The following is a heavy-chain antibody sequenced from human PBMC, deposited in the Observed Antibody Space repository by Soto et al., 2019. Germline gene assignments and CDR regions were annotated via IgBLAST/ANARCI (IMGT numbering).Heavy chain of an antibody. V-gene: IGHV3-23*01. J-gene: IGHJ4*02. CDR3: ASREVARRPADQPDY. CDR2: ISGSGGST. D-gene: IGHD5-12*01. Sequence: PGGALRLSCAASGFTFSSYAMSWVRQAPGKGLEWVSAISGSGGSTYYADSVKGRFTISRDNSKNTLYLQMNSLRAEDTAVYYCASREVARRPADQPDYWGQGTLVTVSS. CDR1: GFTFSSYA.